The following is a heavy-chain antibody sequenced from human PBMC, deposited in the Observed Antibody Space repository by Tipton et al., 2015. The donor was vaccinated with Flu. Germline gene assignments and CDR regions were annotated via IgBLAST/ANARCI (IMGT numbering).Heavy chain of an antibody. CDR1: GGSFSDYF. D-gene: IGHD2/OR15-2a*01. CDR3: ARELHTEYDEYFASFQH. V-gene: IGHV4-34*01. Sequence: LRLSCAVYGGSFSDYFWSWIRQPPGKGLEWIGEINHRVSTNYNPSLKSRVTISIDPSKNQFSLKLSSVTAADTAIYYCARELHTEYDEYFASFQHWGRGTLVTVSS. CDR2: INHRVST. J-gene: IGHJ1*01.